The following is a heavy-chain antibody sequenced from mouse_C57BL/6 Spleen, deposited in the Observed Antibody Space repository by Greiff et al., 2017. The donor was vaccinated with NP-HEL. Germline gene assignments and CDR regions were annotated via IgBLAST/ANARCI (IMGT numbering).Heavy chain of an antibody. CDR3: ARYYYYGSSPSWFAY. Sequence: LQQSGAELVRPGASVKMSCKASGYTFTSYNMHWVKQTPRQGLEWIGAIYPGNGDTSYNQKFKGKATLTVDKSSSTAYMQLSSLTSEDSAVYFCARYYYYGSSPSWFAYWGQGTLVTVSA. J-gene: IGHJ3*01. CDR1: GYTFTSYN. CDR2: IYPGNGDT. D-gene: IGHD1-1*01. V-gene: IGHV1-12*01.